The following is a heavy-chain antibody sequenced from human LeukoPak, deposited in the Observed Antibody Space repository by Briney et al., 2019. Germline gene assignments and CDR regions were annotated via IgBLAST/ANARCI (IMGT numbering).Heavy chain of an antibody. J-gene: IGHJ4*02. Sequence: GGSLRLSCAASGFTFSSYDMHWVRQSTGKGLEWVSLVGTAGDTYYADSVKGRFTISRENAENSLYLQMNSLRAGDTAVYYCARGYYGSADYWGQGTLVTVSS. CDR1: GFTFSSYD. D-gene: IGHD3-10*01. CDR3: ARGYYGSADY. V-gene: IGHV3-13*04. CDR2: VGTAGDT.